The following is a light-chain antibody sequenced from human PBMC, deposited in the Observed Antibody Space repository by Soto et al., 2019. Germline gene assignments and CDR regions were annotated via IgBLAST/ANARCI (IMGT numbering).Light chain of an antibody. J-gene: IGKJ1*01. Sequence: VLTQSPGTLSLSPGEGATLSCRASQRVASDLAWYLQKPGQPPRLLIYDASIRVTGIPDRISGSGSERDFTLTISRLEPEDAAVYYCQQYLNSPRTFGQGTKLEIK. V-gene: IGKV3-20*01. CDR3: QQYLNSPRT. CDR2: DAS. CDR1: QRVASD.